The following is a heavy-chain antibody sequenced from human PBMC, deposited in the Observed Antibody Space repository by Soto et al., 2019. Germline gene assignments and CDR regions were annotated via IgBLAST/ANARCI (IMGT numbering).Heavy chain of an antibody. CDR2: MSSDGRNE. D-gene: IGHD2-21*02. CDR1: EFTFSKYG. CDR3: AKVGHIAVVTAWFDY. Sequence: QVQLVESGGGLVQPGRSLRLSCEGSEFTFSKYGMHWVRQAPGKGLEWVAVMSSDGRNEYYADSVKGRFTISRDNSNSTLYLQMSSLRPEDTAVYYCAKVGHIAVVTAWFDYWGQGTLVTVSS. V-gene: IGHV3-30*18. J-gene: IGHJ4*02.